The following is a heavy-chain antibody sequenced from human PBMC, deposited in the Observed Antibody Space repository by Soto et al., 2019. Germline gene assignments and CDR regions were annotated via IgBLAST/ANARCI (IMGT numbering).Heavy chain of an antibody. J-gene: IGHJ4*02. V-gene: IGHV3-23*02. CDR3: AKDMDVFIEVVPVATGSFVL. D-gene: IGHD2-2*01. CDR2: IRGTGSNK. Sequence: PGGSLTLSYAGSGLIFSNYSMIWVRLAPGKGLEWVAGIRGTGSNKYEGATVKGRVHIARDNSKETVFLRMNSLSAEDTARYYCAKDMDVFIEVVPVATGSFVLWSQG. CDR1: GLIFSNYS.